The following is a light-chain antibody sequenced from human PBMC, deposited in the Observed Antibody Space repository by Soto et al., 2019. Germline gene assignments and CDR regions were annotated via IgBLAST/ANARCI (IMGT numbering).Light chain of an antibody. V-gene: IGKV3-20*01. CDR3: QQYGTSPPST. CDR2: GAS. CDR1: LSVSSSY. J-gene: IGKJ5*01. Sequence: EIVLMQSPGTLSLSPGERATLSCRASLSVSSSYLAWYQQKPGQAPRLFINGASSRATGIPDRFSGSGSGTDFTLTISRLEPEDFAVYYCQQYGTSPPSTFGQGTRLEIK.